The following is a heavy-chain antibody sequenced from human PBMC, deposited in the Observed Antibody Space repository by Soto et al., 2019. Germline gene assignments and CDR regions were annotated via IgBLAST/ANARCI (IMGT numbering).Heavy chain of an antibody. D-gene: IGHD6-13*01. CDR2: IIPIFGTA. Sequence: QVQLVQSGAEVKKPGSSVKVSCKASGGTFSSYAISWVRQAPGQGLEWMGGIIPIFGTANYAQTFQGRVTITADESTSTAYMELSSLRSEDTAVYYCARDRGVQQLADYYYGMDVWGQGTTVTVSS. CDR3: ARDRGVQQLADYYYGMDV. V-gene: IGHV1-69*01. J-gene: IGHJ6*02. CDR1: GGTFSSYA.